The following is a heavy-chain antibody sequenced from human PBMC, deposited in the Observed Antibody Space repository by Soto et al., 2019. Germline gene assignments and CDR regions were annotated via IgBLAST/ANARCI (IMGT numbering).Heavy chain of an antibody. J-gene: IGHJ3*02. CDR2: TYPGDSDT. CDR3: ARPRDSSSWYALGI. V-gene: IGHV5-51*01. D-gene: IGHD6-13*01. CDR1: GYSLTTYL. Sequence: GEPLKIYCKGSGYSLTTYLIGWLRQMPGKGLEWMGLTYPGDSDTRYSPSFQGQGTISADKSISNAYLQRSSLKASDTAMYYCARPRDSSSWYALGIWGQGTMVTVSS.